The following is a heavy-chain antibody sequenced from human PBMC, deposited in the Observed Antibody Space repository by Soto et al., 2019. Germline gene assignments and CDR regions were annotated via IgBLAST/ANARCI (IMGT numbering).Heavy chain of an antibody. V-gene: IGHV4-34*01. CDR2: INHSGST. J-gene: IGHJ4*02. D-gene: IGHD3-22*01. CDR3: ARGITITLVVQRHAPDKSYFDS. Sequence: SETLSLTCAVYGGSFSGYYWTWIRQPPGKGLEWIGEINHSGSTNYNPSLKSRVTISVDTSKNQFSLKLSSVTAADTAVYYCARGITITLVVQRHAPDKSYFDSWGQGTLVTVFS. CDR1: GGSFSGYY.